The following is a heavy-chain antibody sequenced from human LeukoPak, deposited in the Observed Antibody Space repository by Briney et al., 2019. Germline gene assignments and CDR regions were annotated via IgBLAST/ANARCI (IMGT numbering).Heavy chain of an antibody. Sequence: SETLSLTCAVYGGSFSGYYWSWIRQPPGKGLEWIGEINHSGSTNYNPSLKSRVTISVDTSKNQFSLKLSSVTAADTAVYYCARARDYVWGSYRSNWFDPWGQGTLVTVSS. CDR2: INHSGST. D-gene: IGHD3-16*02. CDR3: ARARDYVWGSYRSNWFDP. V-gene: IGHV4-34*01. J-gene: IGHJ5*02. CDR1: GGSFSGYY.